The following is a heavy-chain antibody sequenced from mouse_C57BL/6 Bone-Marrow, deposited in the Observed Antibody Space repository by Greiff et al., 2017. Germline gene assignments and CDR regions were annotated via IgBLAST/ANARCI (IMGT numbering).Heavy chain of an antibody. Sequence: QVQLQQPGAELVKPGASVKMSCKASGYTFTSYWITWVKPRPGQGLEWIGDIYPGSGSTNYNEKFKSKATLTVDTSSSTAYMQRSSLTSEDSAVYYCARDYYGSSYLYYFDYWGQGTTLTVSS. CDR2: IYPGSGST. V-gene: IGHV1-55*01. CDR3: ARDYYGSSYLYYFDY. J-gene: IGHJ2*01. D-gene: IGHD1-1*01. CDR1: GYTFTSYW.